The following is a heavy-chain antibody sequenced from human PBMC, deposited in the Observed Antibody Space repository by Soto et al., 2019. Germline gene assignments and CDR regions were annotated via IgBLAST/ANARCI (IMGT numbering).Heavy chain of an antibody. V-gene: IGHV2-5*02. CDR3: ARLTRGVYASGRLWEKFDY. D-gene: IGHD5-12*01. CDR2: IYWDDDK. Sequence: QITVKESGLTLVKPTETLTLTCTFSGFSLSSIGMGVGWIRQPPGKALEWLALIYWDDDKRYSPSLSSRLTITKDPSKNEVDLTMTIMAPVATATYYCARLTRGVYASGRLWEKFDYWGQGTLVTVSS. CDR1: GFSLSSIGMG. J-gene: IGHJ4*02.